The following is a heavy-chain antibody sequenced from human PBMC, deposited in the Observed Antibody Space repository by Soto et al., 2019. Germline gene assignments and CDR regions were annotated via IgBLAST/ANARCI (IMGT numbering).Heavy chain of an antibody. CDR2: IYYSGST. CDR1: GGSISSYY. V-gene: IGHV4-59*01. J-gene: IGHJ4*02. Sequence: SETLSLTCTVSGGSISSYYWSWIRQPPGKGLEWIGYIYYSGSTNYNPSLKSRVTISVDTSKNQFSLKLSSVTAADTAVYYCARAVGVGATAFDYWGQGTLVTVSS. CDR3: ARAVGVGATAFDY. D-gene: IGHD1-26*01.